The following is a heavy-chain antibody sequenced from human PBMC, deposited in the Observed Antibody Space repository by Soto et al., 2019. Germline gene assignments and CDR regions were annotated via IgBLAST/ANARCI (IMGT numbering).Heavy chain of an antibody. CDR1: GYTFNRYY. D-gene: IGHD3-3*01. V-gene: IGHV1-46*02. J-gene: IGHJ6*02. Sequence: ASVKVSCKASGYTFNRYYMHWVRQAPGQGLEWMGMINPSGTITSYAQKFQGRVTMARDTSTSTLYMDLSSLTSEDTAVYYCTRGSFLEWSYMDVWGQGTPVTVPS. CDR3: TRGSFLEWSYMDV. CDR2: INPSGTIT.